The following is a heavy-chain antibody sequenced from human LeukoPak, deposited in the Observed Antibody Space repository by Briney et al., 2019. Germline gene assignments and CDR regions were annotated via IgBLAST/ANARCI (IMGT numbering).Heavy chain of an antibody. V-gene: IGHV3-11*01. CDR1: GFTFSDYF. D-gene: IGHD3-22*01. CDR2: ISNSGTTI. J-gene: IGHJ4*02. CDR3: ATSRYYYDSSGYYSRY. Sequence: GGSLRLSCAASGFTFSDYFMTWIRQTPGKVLEWVSYISNSGTTIYYADSVKGRFTISRDNAKNSLYLQLNSLRAEDTAVYYCATSRYYYDSSGYYSRYWGQGTLVTVSS.